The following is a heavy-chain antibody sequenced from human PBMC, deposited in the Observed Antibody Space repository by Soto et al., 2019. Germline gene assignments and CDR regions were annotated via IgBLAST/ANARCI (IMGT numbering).Heavy chain of an antibody. CDR2: MKPNSGDT. V-gene: IGHV1-8*01. D-gene: IGHD1-1*01. CDR1: GYTFTNYD. J-gene: IGHJ5*02. Sequence: QEQLVQSGAEVKKPGASVKVSCKSSGYTFTNYDINWVRQATGQGLEWMGWMKPNSGDTGYAQKFQGRVTMTRDTSINTAYMALSSLRSDDTAVYYCARRRWDWESPRPLVGRTGNWFDPWGQGTLVTVSS. CDR3: ARRRWDWESPRPLVGRTGNWFDP.